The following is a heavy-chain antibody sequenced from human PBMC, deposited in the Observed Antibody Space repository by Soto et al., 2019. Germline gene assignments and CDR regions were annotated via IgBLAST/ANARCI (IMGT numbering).Heavy chain of an antibody. V-gene: IGHV4-34*01. D-gene: IGHD1-1*01. CDR2: INHSGST. J-gene: IGHJ4*02. CDR1: GFD. CDR3: ARAPRKPKLEYYFDY. Sequence: GFDCRRISQPPGKGLEWIGEINHSGSTNYNPSLKSRVTIDTSKNQFSLKLSSVTAADTAVYYCARAPRKPKLEYYFDYWGQATLVTGSS.